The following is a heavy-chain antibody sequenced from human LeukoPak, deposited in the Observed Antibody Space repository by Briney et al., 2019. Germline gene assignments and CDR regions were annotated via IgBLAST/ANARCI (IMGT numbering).Heavy chain of an antibody. J-gene: IGHJ4*02. Sequence: GGSLRLSCAASGFTFSRYAVSWVRQAPGKGLEWVSTIGAGGDNTYYADSVKGRFTISRDNSKDTLYLQMNTLGAEDTAVYYCAKRLMGTVTTYFDYWGQGTLVTVSS. CDR1: GFTFSRYA. D-gene: IGHD4-17*01. CDR2: IGAGGDNT. V-gene: IGHV3-23*01. CDR3: AKRLMGTVTTYFDY.